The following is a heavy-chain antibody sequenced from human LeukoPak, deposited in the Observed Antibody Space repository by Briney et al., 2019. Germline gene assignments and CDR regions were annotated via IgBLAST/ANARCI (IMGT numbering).Heavy chain of an antibody. CDR2: ISWNSGSI. CDR3: AKGGSGSYSTDY. V-gene: IGHV3-9*01. Sequence: GGSLRLSCAASGFTFDDYAMHRVRQAPGKGLEWVSGISWNSGSIGYADSVKGRFTTSRDNAKNSLYLQMNSLRAEDTALYYCAKGGSGSYSTDYWGQGTLVTVSS. CDR1: GFTFDDYA. D-gene: IGHD3-10*01. J-gene: IGHJ4*02.